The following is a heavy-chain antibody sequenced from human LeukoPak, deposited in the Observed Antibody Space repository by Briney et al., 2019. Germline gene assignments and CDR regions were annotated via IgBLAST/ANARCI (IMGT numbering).Heavy chain of an antibody. CDR1: GGSISSYY. CDR3: ARGQRMYSSSWPRGYYYYYMDV. Sequence: SETLSLTCTVSGGSISSYYWSWIRQPPGKGLEWIGYIYYSGSTNYNPSLKSRVTISVDTSKNQFSLKLSSVTAADTAVYYCARGQRMYSSSWPRGYYYYYMDVWGKGTTVTVSS. V-gene: IGHV4-59*01. D-gene: IGHD6-13*01. J-gene: IGHJ6*03. CDR2: IYYSGST.